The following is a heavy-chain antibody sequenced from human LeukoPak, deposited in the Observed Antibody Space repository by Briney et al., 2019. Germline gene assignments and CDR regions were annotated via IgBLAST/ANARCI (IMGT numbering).Heavy chain of an antibody. J-gene: IGHJ6*04. CDR1: GYTFTSYG. CDR3: ARSQGIWFGELLSDYYYYGMDV. V-gene: IGHV1-18*04. D-gene: IGHD3-10*01. CDR2: ISAYNGNT. Sequence: ASVKVSCKASGYTFTSYGTSWVRQAPGQGLEWMGWISAYNGNTNYAQKLQGRVTMTTDTSTSTAYMELRSLRSDDTAVYYCARSQGIWFGELLSDYYYYGMDVWGKGTTVTVSS.